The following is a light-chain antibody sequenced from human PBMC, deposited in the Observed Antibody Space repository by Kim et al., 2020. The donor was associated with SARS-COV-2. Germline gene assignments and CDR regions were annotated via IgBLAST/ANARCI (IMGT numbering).Light chain of an antibody. Sequence: SYELTQPPSVSVAPGETARITCEGDNIGSKGVHWYQQRPGQAPVLVIDYDSDRPSGIPERFSGSNSGNTATLTISRVEAGDEADYYCQVWDTSRDQVVFGGGTQLTVL. CDR2: YDS. J-gene: IGLJ2*01. V-gene: IGLV3-21*04. CDR1: NIGSKG. CDR3: QVWDTSRDQVV.